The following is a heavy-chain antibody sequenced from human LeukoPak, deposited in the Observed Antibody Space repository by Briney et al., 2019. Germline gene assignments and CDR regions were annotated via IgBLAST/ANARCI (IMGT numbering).Heavy chain of an antibody. D-gene: IGHD3-10*01. J-gene: IGHJ4*02. Sequence: GGSLRLSCAASGFTFSHYWMSWVRQAPGKGLEWVANIKEDGSEEYYVGSVKGRFTISRDNARSSLFLQMNNLRVEDTALYYCAKTIGYGSGNDQAGGWGQGTLVTVSS. V-gene: IGHV3-7*01. CDR1: GFTFSHYW. CDR3: AKTIGYGSGNDQAGG. CDR2: IKEDGSEE.